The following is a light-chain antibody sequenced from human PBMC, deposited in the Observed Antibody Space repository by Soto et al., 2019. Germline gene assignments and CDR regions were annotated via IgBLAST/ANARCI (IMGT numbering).Light chain of an antibody. CDR1: QSLSSC. V-gene: IGKV3-11*01. J-gene: IGKJ4*01. Sequence: EIVLTQSPATLSLSPGERATLSCRASQSLSSCLAWYQHKPGQAPRLLIYDAFNRATGVPARFSGGGSGTDFTLTISSLEPEDFAVYCCQQRCIWLTFGGGTKVEI. CDR3: QQRCIWLT. CDR2: DAF.